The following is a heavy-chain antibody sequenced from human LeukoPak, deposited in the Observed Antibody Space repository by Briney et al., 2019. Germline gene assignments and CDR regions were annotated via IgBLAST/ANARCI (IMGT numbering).Heavy chain of an antibody. Sequence: GASVTVSCKASGYTFTGYYMHWVRQAPGQGLEWMGWINPNSGGTNYAQKFQGRVTMTGDTSISTAYMELSRLRSDDTAVYYCARPHQKAAAGTQGYWGQGTLVTVSS. CDR3: ARPHQKAAAGTQGY. V-gene: IGHV1-2*02. J-gene: IGHJ4*02. CDR2: INPNSGGT. D-gene: IGHD6-13*01. CDR1: GYTFTGYY.